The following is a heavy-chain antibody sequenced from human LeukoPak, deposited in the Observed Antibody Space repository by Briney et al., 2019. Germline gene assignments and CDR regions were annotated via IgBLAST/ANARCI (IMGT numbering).Heavy chain of an antibody. CDR1: GYTFTGYY. CDR2: INPNSGNT. V-gene: IGHV1-8*03. Sequence: ASVKVSCKASGYTFTGYYMHWVRQAPGQGLEWMGWINPNSGNTGYAQKFQGRVTITRNTSISTAYTELSSLRSEDTAVYYCARVGGGSYFVGYYMDVWGKGTTVTVSS. CDR3: ARVGGGSYFVGYYMDV. J-gene: IGHJ6*03. D-gene: IGHD1-26*01.